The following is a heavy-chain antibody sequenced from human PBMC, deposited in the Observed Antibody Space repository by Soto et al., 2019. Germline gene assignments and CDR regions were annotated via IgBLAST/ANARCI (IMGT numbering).Heavy chain of an antibody. V-gene: IGHV3-20*04. D-gene: IGHD2-21*01. CDR1: GFTFDDYG. J-gene: IGHJ4*02. Sequence: EVQLVESGGTVVRPGGSLRLSCAASGFTFDDYGMTWVRQAPGKGLEWVSGDNWNGANTRYVVSVRGTFTISRDHAKNSLSLQMNGLRAEDTAFSYCAIDFEVWTYDSWGQGTLVTVSS. CDR2: DNWNGANT. CDR3: AIDFEVWTYDS.